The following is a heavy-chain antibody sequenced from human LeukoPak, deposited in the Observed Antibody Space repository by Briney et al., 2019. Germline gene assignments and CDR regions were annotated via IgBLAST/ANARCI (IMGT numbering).Heavy chain of an antibody. CDR1: GFTFSSYW. CDR3: ARDVWNDGSLDY. CDR2: IKQDGSEK. Sequence: PVGSLRLSCAVSGFTFSSYWMSWVRQAPGKGLEWVANIKQDGSEKYYVASVKGRFTISRDNAKNSLYLQMNSLRVDDTAVYYCARDVWNDGSLDYWGQGTLVTVSS. J-gene: IGHJ4*02. V-gene: IGHV3-7*01. D-gene: IGHD1-1*01.